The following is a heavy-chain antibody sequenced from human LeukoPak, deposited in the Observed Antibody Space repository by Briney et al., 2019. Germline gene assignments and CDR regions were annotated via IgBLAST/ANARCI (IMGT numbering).Heavy chain of an antibody. CDR2: IYYSGST. J-gene: IGHJ4*02. CDR3: ARQQGEAAADIGGASFDY. V-gene: IGHV4-59*08. D-gene: IGHD6-13*01. CDR1: GGSISSYY. Sequence: SETLSLTCTVSGGSISSYYGSWIRQPPGKGLEWIGYIYYSGSTNYNPSLKSRVTISVDTSKNQFSLKLSSVTAADTAVYYCARQQGEAAADIGGASFDYWGQGTLVTVSS.